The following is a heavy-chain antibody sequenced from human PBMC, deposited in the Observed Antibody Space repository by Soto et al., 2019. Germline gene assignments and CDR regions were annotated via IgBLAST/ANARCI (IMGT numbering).Heavy chain of an antibody. Sequence: SETLSLTCTVSGGSISSYYWSWIRQPPGKGLEWIGYIYYSGSTNYNPSLKSRVTISVDTSKNQFSLKLSSVTAVDTAVYYCARGSHWGSSWFDPWGQGTLVTVSS. V-gene: IGHV4-59*01. CDR2: IYYSGST. CDR1: GGSISSYY. D-gene: IGHD7-27*01. J-gene: IGHJ5*02. CDR3: ARGSHWGSSWFDP.